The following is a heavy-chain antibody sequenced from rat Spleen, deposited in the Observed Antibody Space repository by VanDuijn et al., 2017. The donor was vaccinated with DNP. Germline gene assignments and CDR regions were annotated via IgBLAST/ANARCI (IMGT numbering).Heavy chain of an antibody. J-gene: IGHJ2*01. V-gene: IGHV5S10*01. Sequence: EVQLVGSGGGLVQPGRSLKLSCVVSGFTFSEYNMAWVRQVPKKGLEWVAGIIYDGSRTNYRDSVKGRFTISRDNAKSTLYLQMDSLTSEDAATYYCASHHTTGDFDYWGQGVMVTVSS. CDR3: ASHHTTGDFDY. CDR2: IIYDGSRT. CDR1: GFTFSEYN. D-gene: IGHD1-7*01.